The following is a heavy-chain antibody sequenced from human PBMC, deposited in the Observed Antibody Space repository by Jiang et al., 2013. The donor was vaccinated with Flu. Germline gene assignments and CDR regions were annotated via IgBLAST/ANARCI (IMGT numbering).Heavy chain of an antibody. CDR3: ARAVFGSDTYSYYFDS. V-gene: IGHV1-46*02. CDR2: VDRNGGSA. CDR1: GFTLNNYY. J-gene: IGHJ4*02. D-gene: IGHD3-10*01. Sequence: SGAEVKISCKASGFTLNNYYMHWVRRAPGQGLEWMGIVDRNGGSATYAQRFQGRVTMTRDTSTSTLYLDLHSLRSEDTAVYFCARAVFGSDTYSYYFDSWGRGTLVTVSS.